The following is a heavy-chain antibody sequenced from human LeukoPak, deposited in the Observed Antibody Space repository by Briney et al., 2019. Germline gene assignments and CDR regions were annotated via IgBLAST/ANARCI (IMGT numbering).Heavy chain of an antibody. CDR1: GFTFSDYY. Sequence: GGSLRPSCAASGFTFSDYYMSWIRQAPGKGLEWVSYISSSGSTIYYADSVKGRFTISRDNAKNSLYLQMNSLRAGDTAVYYCAREIPYYYDSSGYYWGQGTLVTVSS. CDR3: AREIPYYYDSSGYY. CDR2: ISSSGSTI. V-gene: IGHV3-11*01. D-gene: IGHD3-22*01. J-gene: IGHJ4*02.